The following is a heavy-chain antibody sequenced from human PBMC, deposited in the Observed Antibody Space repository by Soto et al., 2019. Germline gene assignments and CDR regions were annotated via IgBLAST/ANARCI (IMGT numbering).Heavy chain of an antibody. J-gene: IGHJ4*02. V-gene: IGHV3-48*04. CDR1: GFTFSSYA. D-gene: IGHD3-10*01. CDR3: AREAASGSYFGY. Sequence: GGSLRLSCSASGFTFSSYAMHWVRQAPGKGLECVSYISSSSGNTYYADPVKGRFTISRDNAKNSLYLQMNSLRGEDTAVYYCAREAASGSYFGYWGQGTLVTVSS. CDR2: ISSSSGNT.